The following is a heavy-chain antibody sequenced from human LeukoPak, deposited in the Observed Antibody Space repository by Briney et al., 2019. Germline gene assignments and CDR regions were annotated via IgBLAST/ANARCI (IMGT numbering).Heavy chain of an antibody. V-gene: IGHV1-18*04. CDR3: ARAYGRNSTSWKFDY. CDR1: GYTFTSYG. J-gene: IGHJ4*02. Sequence: ASVKVSCKASGYTFTSYGISWVRQAPGRGLEWMGWISAYNGNTNYAQKLQGRVTMTTDTSTSTAYMELRSLRSDDAAVYYCARAYGRNSTSWKFDYWGQGTLVTVSS. CDR2: ISAYNGNT. D-gene: IGHD2-2*01.